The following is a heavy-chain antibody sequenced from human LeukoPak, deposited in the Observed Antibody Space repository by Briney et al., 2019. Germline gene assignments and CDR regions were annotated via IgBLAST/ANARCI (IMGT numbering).Heavy chain of an antibody. CDR3: ARVGRYWGFFVRVYFDY. V-gene: IGHV4-34*01. Sequence: SETLSLTCAVYGGSFSGYYWSWIRQPPGKGLEWIGEINHSGSTNYNLSLKSRVTISVDTSKNQFSLKLSSVTAADTAVYYCARVGRYWGFFVRVYFDYWGQGTLVTVSS. CDR1: GGSFSGYY. D-gene: IGHD7-27*01. CDR2: INHSGST. J-gene: IGHJ4*02.